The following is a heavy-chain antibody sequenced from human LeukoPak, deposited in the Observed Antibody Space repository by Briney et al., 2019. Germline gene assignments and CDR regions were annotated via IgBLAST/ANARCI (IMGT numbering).Heavy chain of an antibody. D-gene: IGHD3-10*01. CDR2: IRYDGSNK. CDR3: AKDILWFGEKGNGFDY. V-gene: IGHV3-30*02. J-gene: IGHJ4*02. Sequence: GGSLRLSCAASGFTFSSYGMHWVRQAPGKGLEWVAFIRYDGSNKYYADSVKGRFTISRDNSKNTLYLQMNSLRAEDTAVYYCAKDILWFGEKGNGFDYWGQGTLVTVSS. CDR1: GFTFSSYG.